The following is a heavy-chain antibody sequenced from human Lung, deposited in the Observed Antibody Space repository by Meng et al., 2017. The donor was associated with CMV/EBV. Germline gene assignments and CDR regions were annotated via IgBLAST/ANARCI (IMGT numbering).Heavy chain of an antibody. CDR2: IYHSSST. CDR1: GYSISSGYY. J-gene: IGHJ4*02. CDR3: ARARFDY. Sequence: SETLSLTCTVSGYSISSGYYCGWVQQPPGKGLEWIGSIYHSSSTYYNPCLKSRVTISVDKSKNQFSLKLSSVTAADTAVYYCARARFDYWGQGTLVTVSS. V-gene: IGHV4-38-2*02.